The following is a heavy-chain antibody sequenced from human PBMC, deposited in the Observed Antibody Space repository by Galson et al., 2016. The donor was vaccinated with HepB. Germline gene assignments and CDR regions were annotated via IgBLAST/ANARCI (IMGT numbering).Heavy chain of an antibody. CDR3: ARDKKLVRYYYYGMDV. V-gene: IGHV3-7*01. CDR1: GFTFSSYW. CDR2: IKQDGREQ. Sequence: SLRLSCAASGFTFSSYWMSWVRQAPGKGLEWVANIKQDGREQKYVDSVKGRFTISRDNGKNSLYLQMNSLTSEDTAVYYWARDKKLVRYYYYGMDVWGKGTTVTVSS. D-gene: IGHD6-6*01. J-gene: IGHJ6*04.